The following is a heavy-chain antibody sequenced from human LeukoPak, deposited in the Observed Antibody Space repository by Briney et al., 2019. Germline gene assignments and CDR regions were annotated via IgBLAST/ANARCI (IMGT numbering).Heavy chain of an antibody. Sequence: ASVKVSCKASGYTFTSYYMHWVRQAPGQGLEWMGIINPSGGSTSYAQKFQGRVTMTRDTSTSTVYMELSSLRSEDTAVYYCARGDYCDSSGYYRGHYGMDVWGQGTTVTVSS. J-gene: IGHJ6*02. D-gene: IGHD3-22*01. V-gene: IGHV1-46*01. CDR2: INPSGGST. CDR1: GYTFTSYY. CDR3: ARGDYCDSSGYYRGHYGMDV.